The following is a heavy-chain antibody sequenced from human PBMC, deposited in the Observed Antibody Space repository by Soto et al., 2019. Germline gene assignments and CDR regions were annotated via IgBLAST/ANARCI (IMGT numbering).Heavy chain of an antibody. CDR1: GFTFSSYW. CDR2: INSDGSST. D-gene: IGHD3-22*01. V-gene: IGHV3-74*01. J-gene: IGHJ3*02. CDR3: ARRRITMIVVVPDAFDI. Sequence: GGSLRLSCAASGFTFSSYWMHWVRQAPGKGLVWVSRINSDGSSTNYADSVKGRFTISRDNAKNTLYLQMNSLRAEDTAVYYCARRRITMIVVVPDAFDIWGQGTMVTVSS.